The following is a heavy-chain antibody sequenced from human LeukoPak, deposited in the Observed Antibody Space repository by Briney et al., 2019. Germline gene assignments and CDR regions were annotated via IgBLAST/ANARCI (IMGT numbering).Heavy chain of an antibody. D-gene: IGHD6-13*01. CDR3: AKSDEGCIAAACWFDY. CDR1: GFTFSSYA. J-gene: IGHJ4*02. CDR2: ISGSGGNT. Sequence: GGSLRLSCAASGFTFSSYAMSWVRQAPGKGLEWVSAISGSGGNTYYADSVKGRFTISRDNSKNTLYLQMNSLRAEDTAVYYCAKSDEGCIAAACWFDYWGQGTLVTVSS. V-gene: IGHV3-23*01.